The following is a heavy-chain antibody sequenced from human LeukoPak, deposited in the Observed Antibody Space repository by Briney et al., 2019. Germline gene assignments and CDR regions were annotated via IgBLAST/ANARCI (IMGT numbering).Heavy chain of an antibody. CDR1: GLTFDDYA. J-gene: IGHJ4*02. CDR3: AKDSQGTSAGITYFAH. V-gene: IGHV3-9*01. D-gene: IGHD6-13*01. Sequence: GGSLRLSCVASGLTFDDYAMHWARQAPGKGLEWVSGINWNSGSIGYAGSVKGRFTISRDNAKNSLYLQMNSLRPEDTAFYYCAKDSQGTSAGITYFAHWGQGTLVTVSS. CDR2: INWNSGSI.